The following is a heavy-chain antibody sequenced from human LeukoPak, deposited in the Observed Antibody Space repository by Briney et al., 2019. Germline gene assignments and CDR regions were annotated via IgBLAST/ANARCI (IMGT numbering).Heavy chain of an antibody. CDR3: ARGMVSPDY. Sequence: PGGSLRLSCAASGFTFTSCAMHWVRQAPGKGLEYVSAISSNGGSTYYANSVKGRFTISRDNSKNTLYLQMGSLRAEDMAVYYCARGMVSPDYWGQGTLVTVSS. CDR2: ISSNGGST. J-gene: IGHJ4*02. CDR1: GFTFTSCA. D-gene: IGHD5-18*01. V-gene: IGHV3-64*01.